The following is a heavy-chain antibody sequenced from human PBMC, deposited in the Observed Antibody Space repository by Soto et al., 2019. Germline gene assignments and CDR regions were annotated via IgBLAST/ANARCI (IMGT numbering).Heavy chain of an antibody. CDR3: ARGGYSYGLGRMDYYYYGKDV. CDR2: ISSSSYI. Sequence: GGSLRLSCAASGFTFSSYSMNWVRQAPGKGLEWVSSISSSSYIYYADSVKGRFTISRDNAKNSLYLQINSLRAEDTAVYYCARGGYSYGLGRMDYYYYGKDVWGKGTRVTVPS. CDR1: GFTFSSYS. D-gene: IGHD5-18*01. J-gene: IGHJ6*04. V-gene: IGHV3-21*01.